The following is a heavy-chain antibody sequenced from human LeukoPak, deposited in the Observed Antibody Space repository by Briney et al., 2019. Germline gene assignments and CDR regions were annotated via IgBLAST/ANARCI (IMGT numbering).Heavy chain of an antibody. V-gene: IGHV3-7*03. J-gene: IGHJ6*02. CDR2: INHNGNVN. Sequence: GGSLRLSCSASGFTFSTYWMNWARQAPGKGLEWAASINHNGNVNYYVDSVKGRFTISRDNAKNSLYLQMSNLRAEDTAVYFCARGGGLDVWGQGATVTVSS. CDR1: GFTFSTYW. CDR3: ARGGGLDV. D-gene: IGHD3-16*01.